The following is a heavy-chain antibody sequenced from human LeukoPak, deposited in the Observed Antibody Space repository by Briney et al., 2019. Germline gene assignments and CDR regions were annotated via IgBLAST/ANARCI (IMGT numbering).Heavy chain of an antibody. CDR1: GFTFNIHG. CDR2: LRYDGSNR. D-gene: IGHD4-23*01. CDR3: ARDGNDRSVTGDYIDF. J-gene: IGHJ4*02. V-gene: IGHV3-30*02. Sequence: SGGSLRLSCAASGFTFNIHGMHWVRQAPGKGLEWVAFLRYDGSNRNYADSVEGRFTISRDNFKDMVYLQMDSLRPDDTAIYYCARDGNDRSVTGDYIDFWGQGTVVTVSS.